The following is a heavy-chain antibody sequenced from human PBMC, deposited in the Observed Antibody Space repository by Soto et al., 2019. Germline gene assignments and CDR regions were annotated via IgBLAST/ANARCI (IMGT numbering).Heavy chain of an antibody. V-gene: IGHV4-59*01. CDR1: GGSISSYY. CDR3: AREVRDGYNYYYFDY. D-gene: IGHD5-12*01. J-gene: IGHJ4*02. Sequence: PSETLSLTCTVPGGSISSYYWSWIRQPPGKGLEWIGYIYYSGSTNYNPSLKSRVTISVDTSKNQFSLKLSSVTAADTAVYYCAREVRDGYNYYYFDYWGQGTLVTVSS. CDR2: IYYSGST.